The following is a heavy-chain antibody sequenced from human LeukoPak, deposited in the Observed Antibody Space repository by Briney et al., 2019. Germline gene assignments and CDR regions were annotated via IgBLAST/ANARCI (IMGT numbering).Heavy chain of an antibody. J-gene: IGHJ4*02. CDR1: GFSLSTSGVG. CDR2: IYWDDDK. CDR3: AHRYSYGHAFDY. V-gene: IGHV2-5*02. D-gene: IGHD5-18*01. Sequence: GPTLVNPTQTLSLTCTFSGFSLSTSGVGVGWIRQPPGRALEWLAVIYWDDDKRYSPSLKSRLTITKDTSKSQVVLTMTNMDPVDTATYYCAHRYSYGHAFDYWGQGTLVTVSS.